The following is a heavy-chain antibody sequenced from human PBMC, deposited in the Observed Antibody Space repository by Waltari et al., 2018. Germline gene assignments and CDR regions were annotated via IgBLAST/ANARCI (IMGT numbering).Heavy chain of an antibody. Sequence: QVQLQESGPGLVKPSETLSLTCTVSGGSISSYYWSWIRQPPGKGLEWIGYIYYSGSTNYNPSLTSRVTISVDTSKNQFSLKLSSVTAADTAVYYCARGDSLEAFAIWGQGTMVTVSS. D-gene: IGHD3-3*01. V-gene: IGHV4-59*01. J-gene: IGHJ3*02. CDR1: GGSISSYY. CDR2: IYYSGST. CDR3: ARGDSLEAFAI.